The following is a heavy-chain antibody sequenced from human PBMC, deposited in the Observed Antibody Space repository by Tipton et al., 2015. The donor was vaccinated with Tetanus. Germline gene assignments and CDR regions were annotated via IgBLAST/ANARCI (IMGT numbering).Heavy chain of an antibody. CDR1: GGTFSSYA. J-gene: IGHJ5*02. V-gene: IGHV1-69*01. Sequence: QLVQSGAEVKKPGSSVKVSCKASGGTFSSYAISWVRQAPGQGLEWMGGIIPIFGTANYAQKFQGRVTITADESTSTAYMELSSLRSEDTAVYYCARDGLLRGVIGNNWFDPWGQGTLVTVSS. CDR3: ARDGLLRGVIGNNWFDP. CDR2: IIPIFGTA. D-gene: IGHD3-10*01.